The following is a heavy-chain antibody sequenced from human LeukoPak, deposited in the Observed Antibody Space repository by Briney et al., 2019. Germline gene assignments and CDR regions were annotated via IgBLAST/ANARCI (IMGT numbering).Heavy chain of an antibody. D-gene: IGHD3-10*01. CDR2: ISYYRRDK. V-gene: IGHV3-30*04. CDR3: ATAPKIRRSY. CDR1: GCWFSSYG. Sequence: VRSLSLSCADSGCWFSSYGAHGLGRAARKALNGVGVISYYRRDKTYAEFVKGRHIISRDNSTNTVYLQIYSLRVEDTAVYYCATAPKIRRSYWGQGTLVSVSS. J-gene: IGHJ4*02.